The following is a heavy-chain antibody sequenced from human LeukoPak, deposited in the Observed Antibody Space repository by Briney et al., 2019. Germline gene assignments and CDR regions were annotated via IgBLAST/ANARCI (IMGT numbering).Heavy chain of an antibody. CDR3: ARGKRARSAVAGLPVFDY. V-gene: IGHV5-51*01. D-gene: IGHD6-19*01. J-gene: IGHJ4*02. CDR1: GYSFTSYW. CDR2: IYPGDSDT. Sequence: GESLKISCKGSGYSFTSYWIGWVRQMPGKGLEWMGIIYPGDSDTRYSPSFQGQVTISADKSISTAYLQWSSLKASDTAMYYCARGKRARSAVAGLPVFDYWGQGTLVTVSS.